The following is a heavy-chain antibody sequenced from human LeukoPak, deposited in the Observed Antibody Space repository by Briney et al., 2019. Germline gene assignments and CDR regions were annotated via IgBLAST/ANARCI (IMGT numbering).Heavy chain of an antibody. Sequence: ASVKVSCKASGYTFTSYGISWVRQAPGQGLEWMGWISAYNGNTNYAQKFQGRVTMTRNTSISTAYMELSSLRSEDTAVYYCARGLTMVRGVMSFGYWGQGTLVTVSS. CDR2: ISAYNGNT. V-gene: IGHV1-18*01. CDR1: GYTFTSYG. CDR3: ARGLTMVRGVMSFGY. J-gene: IGHJ4*02. D-gene: IGHD3-10*01.